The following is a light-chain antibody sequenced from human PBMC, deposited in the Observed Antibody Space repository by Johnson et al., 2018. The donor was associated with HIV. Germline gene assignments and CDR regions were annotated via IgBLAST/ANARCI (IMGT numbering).Light chain of an antibody. CDR2: DNN. Sequence: QSVLTQPPSVSAAPGQKVTISCSGSTSNIGNNYVSWYQQLPGTAPKLLIYDNNKRPSGIPDRFSGSKSGTSATLGITGLQTGDEADDYCGTWDSRLTAGHIFGSGTKAT. J-gene: IGLJ1*01. V-gene: IGLV1-51*01. CDR1: TSNIGNNY. CDR3: GTWDSRLTAGHI.